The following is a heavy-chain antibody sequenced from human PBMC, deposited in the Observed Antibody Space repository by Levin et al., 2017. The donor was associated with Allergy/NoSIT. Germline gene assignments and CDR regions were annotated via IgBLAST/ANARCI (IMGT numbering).Heavy chain of an antibody. CDR3: ARLAVADLPSDAFDI. D-gene: IGHD6-19*01. V-gene: IGHV1-18*01. Sequence: PGGSLRLSCKASGYTFTSYGISWVRQAPGQGLEWMGWISAYNGNTNYAQKLQGRVTMTTDTSTSTAYMELRSLRSDDTAVYYCARLAVADLPSDAFDIWGQGTMVTVSS. CDR2: ISAYNGNT. CDR1: GYTFTSYG. J-gene: IGHJ3*02.